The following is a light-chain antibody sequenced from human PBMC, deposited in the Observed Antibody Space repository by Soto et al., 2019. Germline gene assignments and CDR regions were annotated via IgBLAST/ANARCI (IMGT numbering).Light chain of an antibody. CDR1: QSISSN. V-gene: IGKV1-39*01. CDR2: AAS. J-gene: IGKJ4*01. CDR3: QQSYSTPRT. Sequence: DIQMTQSPSSLSASVGDRVTITCRASQSISSNLNWYQQKPGKAPKLLIYAASSLQSGAPSRVSGSGSGTDFTLTISSLQPEDFATYYCQQSYSTPRTFGGGTKVEIK.